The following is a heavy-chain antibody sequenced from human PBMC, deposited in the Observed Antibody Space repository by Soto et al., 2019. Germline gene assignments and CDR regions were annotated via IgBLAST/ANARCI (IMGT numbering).Heavy chain of an antibody. CDR3: ARDGGIAARHYYGVDV. V-gene: IGHV3-72*01. CDR2: SRKKADNYAT. CDR1: GFTFSSYA. Sequence: EVQLLESGGGLVQPGGSLRLSCAASGFTFSSYAMSWVRQAPGKGLEWVGRSRKKADNYATEYAASVEGRFTISRDDSKNSLYLQMNSLKTEDTAVYYCARDGGIAARHYYGVDVWGQGTTVTVSS. J-gene: IGHJ6*02. D-gene: IGHD6-6*01.